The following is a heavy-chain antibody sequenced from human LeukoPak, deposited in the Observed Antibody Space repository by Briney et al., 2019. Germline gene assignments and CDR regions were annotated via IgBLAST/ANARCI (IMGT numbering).Heavy chain of an antibody. CDR1: GFTFTSSA. J-gene: IGHJ6*02. CDR2: IVVGSGNT. CDR3: ARGYYDFWSGYYLDYYYYYGMDV. Sequence: SVKVSCKASGFTFTSSAVQWVRQARGQRLEWIGWIVVGSGNTNYAQKFQERVTITRDMSTSTAYMELSRLRSDDTAVYYCARGYYDFWSGYYLDYYYYYGMDVWGQGTTVTVSS. V-gene: IGHV1-58*01. D-gene: IGHD3-3*01.